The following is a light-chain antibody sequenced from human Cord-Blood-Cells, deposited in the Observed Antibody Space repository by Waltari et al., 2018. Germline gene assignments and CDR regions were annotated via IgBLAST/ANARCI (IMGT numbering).Light chain of an antibody. CDR3: CSYAGSRRV. V-gene: IGLV2-23*01. CDR2: EGS. J-gene: IGLJ3*02. CDR1: SRAVGCYNF. Sequence: QSALTLPASVSGSPGQSLTISCTGTSRAVGCYNFVSWYQQHPGKAPKLMIYEGSKRPSGVANRFSGSKSGNTASLTISGLQAEDEADYYCCSYAGSRRVFGGGTKLTVL.